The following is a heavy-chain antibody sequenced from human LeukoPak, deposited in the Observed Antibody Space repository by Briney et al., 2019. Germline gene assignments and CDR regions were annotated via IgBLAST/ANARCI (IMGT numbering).Heavy chain of an antibody. CDR3: ARGPPDTMVRGVIDY. V-gene: IGHV1-2*02. CDR2: INPNSGGT. D-gene: IGHD3-10*01. CDR1: GYTFTGYY. Sequence: ASVKVSCKASGYTFTGYYMHWVRQAPGQGLEWMGWINPNSGGTNYAQKFQGRVTMTRDTSISTAYMELSRLRSDDTAVYYCARGPPDTMVRGVIDYWGQGTLVTVSS. J-gene: IGHJ4*02.